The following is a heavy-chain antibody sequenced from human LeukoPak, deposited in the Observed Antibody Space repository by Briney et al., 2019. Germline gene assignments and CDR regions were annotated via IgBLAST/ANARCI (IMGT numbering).Heavy chain of an antibody. V-gene: IGHV4-59*01. CDR1: GGSISSYY. J-gene: IGHJ4*02. Sequence: SETLSLTCTASGGSISSYYWSWIRQPPGKGLEWIGYIYYSGSTNYNPSLKSRVTISVDTSKNQFSLKLSSVTAADTAVYYCARVGPDSGYDPYYFDYWGQGTLVTVSS. D-gene: IGHD5-12*01. CDR2: IYYSGST. CDR3: ARVGPDSGYDPYYFDY.